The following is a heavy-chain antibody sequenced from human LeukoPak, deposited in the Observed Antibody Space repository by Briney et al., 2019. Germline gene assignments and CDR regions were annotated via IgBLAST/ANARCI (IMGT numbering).Heavy chain of an antibody. Sequence: GASVKVSCKASGYTFTSYGISWVRQAPGQGLEWMGWISAYNGNTNYAQKLQGRVTMTTDTSTSTAYIELRSLRSDDTAVYYCAREGGIQLWKPYYWGQGTLVTVSS. V-gene: IGHV1-18*01. CDR2: ISAYNGNT. D-gene: IGHD5-18*01. CDR1: GYTFTSYG. CDR3: AREGGIQLWKPYY. J-gene: IGHJ4*02.